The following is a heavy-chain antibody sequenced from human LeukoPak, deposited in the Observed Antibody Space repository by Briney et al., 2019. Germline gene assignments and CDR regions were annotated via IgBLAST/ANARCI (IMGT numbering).Heavy chain of an antibody. CDR1: GFIFSDYY. D-gene: IGHD5-12*01. V-gene: IGHV3-11*06. CDR2: ISSSSSYI. CDR3: ASWGDSGYPIDY. J-gene: IGHJ4*02. Sequence: PGGSLRLSCAASGFIFSDYYMSWIRQAPGKGLEWVSSISSSSSYIYYADSVKGRFTISRDNAKNSLYLQMNSLRAEDTAVYYCASWGDSGYPIDYWGQGTLVTVSS.